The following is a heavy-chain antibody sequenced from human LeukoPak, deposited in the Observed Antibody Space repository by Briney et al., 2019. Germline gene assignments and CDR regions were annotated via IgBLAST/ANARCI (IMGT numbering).Heavy chain of an antibody. CDR1: GGSISSYY. J-gene: IGHJ6*03. D-gene: IGHD6-19*01. V-gene: IGHV4-59*01. CDR3: ARDLRVAVAGTPYYYYMDV. CDR2: IYYSGST. Sequence: SETLSLTCTVSGGSISSYYWSWIRQPPGKGLEWIGYIYYSGSTNYNLSIKSRVTISVDTSKNQLSLKLSSVTAADTAVYYCARDLRVAVAGTPYYYYMDVTGKGTTVTVSS.